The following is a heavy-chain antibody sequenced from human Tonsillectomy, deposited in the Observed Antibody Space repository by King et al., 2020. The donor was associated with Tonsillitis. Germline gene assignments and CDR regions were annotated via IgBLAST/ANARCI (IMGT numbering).Heavy chain of an antibody. J-gene: IGHJ6*03. CDR1: GFTFSDYN. CDR3: ARDFVLLPPDLKGTYYMDV. V-gene: IGHV3-11*05. Sequence: VQLVESGGGLVKPGGSLRISCAASGFTFSDYNINWIRQAPGKGLEWISFFDGTSNYTNYADSVKGRFTISRDNAKNTLYLQLTSLSAEDTAIYFCARDFVLLPPDLKGTYYMDVWGKGTTVTVSS. CDR2: FDGTSNYT. D-gene: IGHD2-2*01.